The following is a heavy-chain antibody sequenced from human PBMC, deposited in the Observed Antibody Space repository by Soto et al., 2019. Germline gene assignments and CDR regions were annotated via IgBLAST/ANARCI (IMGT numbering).Heavy chain of an antibody. D-gene: IGHD3-10*01. CDR2: ISAYNGNT. Sequence: GASVKVSCKASGYTFTSYGISWVRQAPGQGLEWMGWISAYNGNTNYAQKLQGRVTMTTDTSTSTAYMELRSLRSDDTAVYYCARGAMVRGVIRTYPANWFDPWGQGTLVTVSS. CDR1: GYTFTSYG. V-gene: IGHV1-18*01. J-gene: IGHJ5*02. CDR3: ARGAMVRGVIRTYPANWFDP.